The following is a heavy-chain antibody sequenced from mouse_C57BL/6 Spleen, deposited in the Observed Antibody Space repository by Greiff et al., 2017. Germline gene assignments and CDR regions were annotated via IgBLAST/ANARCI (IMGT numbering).Heavy chain of an antibody. D-gene: IGHD3-3*01. CDR3: ARWETGRISYAMDY. CDR1: GFTFTDYY. V-gene: IGHV7-3*01. Sequence: EVQGVESGGGLVQPGGSLSLSCAASGFTFTDYYMSWVRQPPGKALEWLGFIRNKANGYTTEYSASVKGRFTISRDNSQSILYLQMNALRAEDSATYYCARWETGRISYAMDYWGQGTSVTVSS. J-gene: IGHJ4*01. CDR2: IRNKANGYTT.